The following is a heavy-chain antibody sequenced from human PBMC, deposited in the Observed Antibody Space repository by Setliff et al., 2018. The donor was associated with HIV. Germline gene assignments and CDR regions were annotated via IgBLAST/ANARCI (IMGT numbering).Heavy chain of an antibody. D-gene: IGHD3-22*01. V-gene: IGHV3-23*01. Sequence: PGGSLRLSCAASGFTVSSTYAMSWVRQAPGKGLEWVSTISAGGGSTYYPDSVRGRFILSRDNSKNMLYLQMNSLRAADTAVYYCAKDTEGYYDSSGYINPYFDYWGQGTVVTVSS. CDR2: ISAGGGST. CDR1: GFTVSSTYA. J-gene: IGHJ4*02. CDR3: AKDTEGYYDSSGYINPYFDY.